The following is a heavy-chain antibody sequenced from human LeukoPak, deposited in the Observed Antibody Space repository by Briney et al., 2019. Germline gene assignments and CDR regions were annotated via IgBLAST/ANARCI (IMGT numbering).Heavy chain of an antibody. V-gene: IGHV4-31*03. CDR2: IYYSGST. D-gene: IGHD2-15*01. CDR3: GRDALVGYLSFYYMDV. J-gene: IGHJ6*03. Sequence: SETLSLTCTVSGGSISSGGYYWSWIRQHPGKGLEWIGYIYYSGSTYYNPSLKSRVTISVDTSKNQFSLKLSSVTAVDTAVYYCGRDALVGYLSFYYMDVWGKGTTVTVSS. CDR1: GGSISSGGYY.